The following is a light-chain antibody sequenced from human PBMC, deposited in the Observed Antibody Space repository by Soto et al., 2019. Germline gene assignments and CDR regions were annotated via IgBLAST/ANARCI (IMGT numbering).Light chain of an antibody. V-gene: IGKV3-15*01. CDR3: QQYNNWPIT. J-gene: IGKJ5*01. Sequence: EIVLTQRPPSLSGCPWEKATLSSRASQSVSSNLAWYQQKPGQAPRLLIYGASTRATGIPARFSGSGSGTEFTLTISSLQSQDFAVYYCQQYNNWPITFGQGTRLE. CDR1: QSVSSN. CDR2: GAS.